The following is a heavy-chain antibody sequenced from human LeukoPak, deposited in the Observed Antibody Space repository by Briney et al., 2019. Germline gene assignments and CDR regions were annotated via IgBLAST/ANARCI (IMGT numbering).Heavy chain of an antibody. J-gene: IGHJ1*01. Sequence: GGSLRLSCAASGFTLSSYNMNWVRQAPGKGLEWVSYISSSGNTIYYADSVKGRFTISRDNAKDSLYLQMNSLRAEDTAVYYCAMYLAYCGGDCPGYFQHWGQGTLVTVSS. D-gene: IGHD2-21*01. CDR2: ISSSGNTI. CDR3: AMYLAYCGGDCPGYFQH. CDR1: GFTLSSYN. V-gene: IGHV3-48*01.